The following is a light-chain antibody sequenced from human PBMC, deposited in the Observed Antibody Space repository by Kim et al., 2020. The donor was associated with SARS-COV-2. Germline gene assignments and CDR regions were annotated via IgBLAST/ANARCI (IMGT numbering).Light chain of an antibody. Sequence: SASVGDSVTISCRTSQDFSGFFALYPQKTGKVHRPLIFRVSTLESGVLSRFSGSGSGTEFTLTISSLQPEDVASYYCQEYESGPYTFGQGTKLEI. J-gene: IGKJ2*01. CDR2: RVS. CDR3: QEYESGPYT. CDR1: QDFSGF. V-gene: IGKV1-27*01.